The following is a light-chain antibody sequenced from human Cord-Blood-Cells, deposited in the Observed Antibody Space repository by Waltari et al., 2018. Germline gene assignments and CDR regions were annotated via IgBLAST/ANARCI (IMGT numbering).Light chain of an antibody. CDR1: QSLVHSDGNTY. J-gene: IGKJ2*01. CDR3: QQYYSYPMYT. V-gene: IGKV2-30*02. Sequence: DVVMTQSPLSLPVTLGQPASISCRSSQSLVHSDGNTYLNWFQQRPGQSPRRLIYKVSNRDSGVPDRFSGSGSGTDFTLTISCLQSEDFATYYCQQYYSYPMYTFGQGTKLEIK. CDR2: KVS.